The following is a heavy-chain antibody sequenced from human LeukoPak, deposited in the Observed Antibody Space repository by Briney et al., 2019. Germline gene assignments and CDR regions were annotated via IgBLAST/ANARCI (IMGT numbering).Heavy chain of an antibody. D-gene: IGHD3-9*01. CDR2: INAGNGNT. CDR1: GYTFTSYG. J-gene: IGHJ5*02. CDR3: ARTGVLRYFDWLLQDYWFDP. V-gene: IGHV1-3*01. Sequence: GASVKVSCKASGYTFTSYGMHWVRQAPGQRLEWMGWINAGNGNTKYSQKFQGRVTITRDTSASTAYMELSSLRSEDTAVYYCARTGVLRYFDWLLQDYWFDPWGQGTLVTVSS.